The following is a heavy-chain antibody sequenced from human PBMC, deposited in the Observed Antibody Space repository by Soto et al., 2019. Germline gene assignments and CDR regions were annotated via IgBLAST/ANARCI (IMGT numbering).Heavy chain of an antibody. Sequence: GASVKVYCKASGYTFTSYGISWVRQAPGQGLEWMGWISAYNGNTNYAQKLQGRVTMTTDTSTSTAYMELRSLRSDDTAVYYCARDLREQWLDDDAFDISGQGTMVTVSS. CDR3: ARDLREQWLDDDAFDI. CDR1: GYTFTSYG. D-gene: IGHD6-19*01. CDR2: ISAYNGNT. J-gene: IGHJ3*02. V-gene: IGHV1-18*01.